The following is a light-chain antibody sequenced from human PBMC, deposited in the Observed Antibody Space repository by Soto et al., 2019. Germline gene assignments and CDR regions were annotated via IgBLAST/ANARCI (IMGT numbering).Light chain of an antibody. Sequence: DIPMTQSPSTLSASVGDRVTITCRASESINNSLAWYQQKPGKAPKLLIYEASSLLSGVPSRFSGSGSGTEFTLTISSLQPDDFADYYCQQYDSVSSTFGQGTKLDI. CDR1: ESINNS. J-gene: IGKJ2*01. CDR3: QQYDSVSST. CDR2: EAS. V-gene: IGKV1-5*03.